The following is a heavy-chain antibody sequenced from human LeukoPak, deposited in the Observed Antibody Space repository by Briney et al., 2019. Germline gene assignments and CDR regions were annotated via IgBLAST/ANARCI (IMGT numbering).Heavy chain of an antibody. J-gene: IGHJ4*02. CDR2: IYYSGST. CDR3: ARVRGARDGYNPFFDY. V-gene: IGHV4-39*07. D-gene: IGHD5-24*01. CDR1: GGSISSSSYY. Sequence: SETLSLTCTVSGGSISSSSYYWGWIRQPPGKGLEWIGSIYYSGSTYYNPSLKSRVTISVDTSKNQFSLKLSSVTAADTAVYYCARVRGARDGYNPFFDYWGQGTLVTVSS.